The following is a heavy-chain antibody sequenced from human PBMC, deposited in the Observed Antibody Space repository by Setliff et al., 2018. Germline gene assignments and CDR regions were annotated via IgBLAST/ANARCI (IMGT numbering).Heavy chain of an antibody. V-gene: IGHV4-31*03. Sequence: SETLSLTCSVSGGSITSGGGFYWSWIRQLPGKGLEWIAYIYYSGNTYYNPSLKSRVTISVDTSKNQFSLKINSVTAADTAVYYCARGHCSSGECPNYFDPWGQGTQVTV. CDR3: ARGHCSSGECPNYFDP. D-gene: IGHD2-15*01. CDR2: IYYSGNT. J-gene: IGHJ5*02. CDR1: GGSITSGGGFY.